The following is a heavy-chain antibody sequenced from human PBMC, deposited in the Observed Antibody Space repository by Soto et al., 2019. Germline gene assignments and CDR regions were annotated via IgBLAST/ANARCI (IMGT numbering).Heavy chain of an antibody. CDR1: GFTFSNAW. CDR3: TTGQVVIFGVVIILDLFDY. D-gene: IGHD3-3*01. J-gene: IGHJ4*02. Sequence: PGGSLRLSCAASGFTFSNAWMSWVRQAPGKGLEWVGRIKSKTDGGTTDYAAPVKGRFTISRDDSKNTLYLQMNSLKTEDTAVYYCTTGQVVIFGVVIILDLFDYWGQGTLVTVSS. CDR2: IKSKTDGGTT. V-gene: IGHV3-15*01.